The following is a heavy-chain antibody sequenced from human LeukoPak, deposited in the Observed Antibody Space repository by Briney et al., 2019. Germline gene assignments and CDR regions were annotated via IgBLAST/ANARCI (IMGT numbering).Heavy chain of an antibody. V-gene: IGHV3-23*01. CDR1: GFPFNRYA. Sequence: GALEPSWAASGFPFNRYAITLVRQAPGEGLEWVSSIRGSGDSTYYADSVKGRFTISRDNAKNSLFLQMNSLRAEDTAVYYCAGRSYSDDYWGQGTLVTVSS. J-gene: IGHJ4*02. CDR2: IRGSGDST. D-gene: IGHD1-26*01. CDR3: AGRSYSDDY.